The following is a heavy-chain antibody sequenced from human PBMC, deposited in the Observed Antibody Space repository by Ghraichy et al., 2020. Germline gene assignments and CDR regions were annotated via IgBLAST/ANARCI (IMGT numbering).Heavy chain of an antibody. D-gene: IGHD4-17*01. Sequence: GGSLRLSCAASGFTFSSYWMSWVRQAPGKGLEWVANIKQDGSEKYYVDSVKGRFTISRDNAKNSLYLQMNSLRAEDTAVYYCARDSDYGDYRYYFDYWGQGTLVTVSS. CDR2: IKQDGSEK. CDR3: ARDSDYGDYRYYFDY. J-gene: IGHJ4*02. CDR1: GFTFSSYW. V-gene: IGHV3-7*04.